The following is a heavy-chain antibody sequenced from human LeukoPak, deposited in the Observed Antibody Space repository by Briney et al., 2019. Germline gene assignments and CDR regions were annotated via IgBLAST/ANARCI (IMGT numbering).Heavy chain of an antibody. CDR1: GGSISSYY. Sequence: SGTLSLTCTVSGGSISSYYWSWIRQPPGKGLESIGYIYYSGSTNYNPSLKSRVTISVDTSKNQFSLKLSSVTAADTAVYYCARSIRGGILYYFDYWGQGTLVTVSS. V-gene: IGHV4-59*01. J-gene: IGHJ4*02. D-gene: IGHD3-10*01. CDR2: IYYSGST. CDR3: ARSIRGGILYYFDY.